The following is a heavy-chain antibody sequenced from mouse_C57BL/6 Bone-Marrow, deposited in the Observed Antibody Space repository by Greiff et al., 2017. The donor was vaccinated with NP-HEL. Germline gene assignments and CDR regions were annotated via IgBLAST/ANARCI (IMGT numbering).Heavy chain of an antibody. CDR3: ARHVTLYAMDY. D-gene: IGHD2-13*01. J-gene: IGHJ4*01. Sequence: EVMLVESGGGLVQPGGSLKLSCAASGFTFSDYYMYWVRQTPEKRLEWVAYISNGGGSTYYPDTVKGRFTISRDNAKNTLYLQMSRLKSEDTAMYYCARHVTLYAMDYWGQGTSVTVSS. CDR1: GFTFSDYY. CDR2: ISNGGGST. V-gene: IGHV5-12*01.